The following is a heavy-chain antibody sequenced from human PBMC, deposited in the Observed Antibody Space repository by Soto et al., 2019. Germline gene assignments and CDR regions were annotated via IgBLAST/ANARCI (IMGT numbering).Heavy chain of an antibody. Sequence: GASVKVSCKASGYTFTSYAMHWVRQAPGQRLKWMGWINAGNGNTKYSQKFQGRVTITRDTSASTAYMELSSLRSEDTAVYYCARDPGTTVTLYYFDYWGQGTLVTVSS. J-gene: IGHJ4*02. CDR3: ARDPGTTVTLYYFDY. CDR2: INAGNGNT. CDR1: GYTFTSYA. V-gene: IGHV1-3*01. D-gene: IGHD4-17*01.